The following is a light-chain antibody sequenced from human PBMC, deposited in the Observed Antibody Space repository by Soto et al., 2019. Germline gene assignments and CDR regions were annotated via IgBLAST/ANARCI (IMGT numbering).Light chain of an antibody. CDR3: SSYISHTTPVV. V-gene: IGLV2-14*01. Sequence: QSALTQPASVSGSPGQSITIPCTGTSSDVGAHNYVSWYRQYPGKAPKLIMFGVINRSSGVSNRISGSKSGNTASLTISGLQTEDEADYYCSSYISHTTPVVFGGGTKLTVL. CDR2: GVI. CDR1: SSDVGAHNY. J-gene: IGLJ2*01.